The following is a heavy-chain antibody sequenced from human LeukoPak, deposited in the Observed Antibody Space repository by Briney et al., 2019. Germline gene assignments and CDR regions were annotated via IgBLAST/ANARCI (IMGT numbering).Heavy chain of an antibody. J-gene: IGHJ6*02. D-gene: IGHD3-10*01. Sequence: GGSLRLSCAASGFTFSSYWMSWVRQAPGKGLEWVANIKQDGSEKYYVDSVKGRFTISRDNAKNSLYLQMNSLRAEDTAVYYCASEGVVYYYGTDVWGQGTTVTVSS. CDR1: GFTFSSYW. CDR3: ASEGVVYYYGTDV. V-gene: IGHV3-7*01. CDR2: IKQDGSEK.